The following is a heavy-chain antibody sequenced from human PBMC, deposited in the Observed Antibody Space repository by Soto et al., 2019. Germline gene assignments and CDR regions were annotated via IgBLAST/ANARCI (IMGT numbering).Heavy chain of an antibody. CDR2: ISAYNGDT. D-gene: IGHD3-22*01. CDR3: ARLKGRFDRSAYYYELPDY. J-gene: IGHJ4*02. V-gene: IGHV1-18*01. Sequence: GASVKVSCKAAGYTFSNYGVSWVRQAPGQGLEWMGWISAYNGDTKYAQKLQGRVSMTTDTSTNIAYLDLRSLKSDDTAVYLCARLKGRFDRSAYYYELPDYWGQGTLVTVS. CDR1: GYTFSNYG.